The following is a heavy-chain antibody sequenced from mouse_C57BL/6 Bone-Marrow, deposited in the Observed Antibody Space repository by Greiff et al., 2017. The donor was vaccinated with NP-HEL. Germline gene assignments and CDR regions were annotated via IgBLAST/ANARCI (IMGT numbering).Heavy chain of an antibody. CDR1: GFSLTSYG. CDR3: ARHGDYGSRDWYFDV. CDR2: IWSDGST. D-gene: IGHD1-1*01. Sequence: VHLVESGPGLVAPSQSLSITCTVSGFSLTSYGVHWVRQPPGKGLEWLVVIWSDGSTTYNSALKSRLSISKDNSKSQVFLKMNSLQTDDTAMYYCARHGDYGSRDWYFDVWGTGTTVTVSS. V-gene: IGHV2-6-1*01. J-gene: IGHJ1*03.